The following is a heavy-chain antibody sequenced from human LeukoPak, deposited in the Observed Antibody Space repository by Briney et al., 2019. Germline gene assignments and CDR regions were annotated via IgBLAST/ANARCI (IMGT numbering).Heavy chain of an antibody. J-gene: IGHJ3*02. V-gene: IGHV3-7*01. D-gene: IGHD3-10*01. CDR1: GFTFSSYW. CDR3: ARSRGARGSAFDI. CDR2: IKQDGSEK. Sequence: GGSLRLSCAASGFTFSSYWMSWVRQAPGKGPEWVANIKQDGSEKYYVDSVKGRFTISRDNAKNSLYLQMNSLRAKDTAVYYCARSRGARGSAFDIWGQGTMVTVSS.